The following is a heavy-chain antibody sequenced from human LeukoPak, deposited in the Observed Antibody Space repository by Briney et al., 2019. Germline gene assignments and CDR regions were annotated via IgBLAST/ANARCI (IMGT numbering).Heavy chain of an antibody. Sequence: SETLSLTCAVSGGSISSSNWWSWVRQPPGKGLEWIGSIYHSGSTYYNPSLKSRVTISVGTSKNQFSLKLSSVTAADTAVYYCARDYVDMTTVTVSNDYWGQGTLVTVSS. J-gene: IGHJ4*02. V-gene: IGHV4-4*02. D-gene: IGHD4-17*01. CDR3: ARDYVDMTTVTVSNDY. CDR2: IYHSGST. CDR1: GGSISSSNW.